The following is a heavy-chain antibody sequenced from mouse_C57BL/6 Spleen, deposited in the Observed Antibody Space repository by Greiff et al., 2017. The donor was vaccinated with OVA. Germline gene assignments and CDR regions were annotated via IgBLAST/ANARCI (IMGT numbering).Heavy chain of an antibody. CDR1: GYTFTDYY. Sequence: EVQLQQSGPELVKPGASVKISCKASGYTFTDYYMNWVKQSHGKSLEWIGDINPNNGGTSYNQKFKGKATLTVDKSSSTAYMELRSLTSEDSAVYYCANYYGSSYVAYWGQGTTLTVSS. D-gene: IGHD1-1*01. V-gene: IGHV1-26*01. J-gene: IGHJ2*01. CDR3: ANYYGSSYVAY. CDR2: INPNNGGT.